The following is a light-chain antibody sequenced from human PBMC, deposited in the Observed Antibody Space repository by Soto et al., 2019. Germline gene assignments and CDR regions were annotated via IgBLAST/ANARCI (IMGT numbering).Light chain of an antibody. CDR2: SNN. CDR3: ASWDDSLKGYF. V-gene: IGLV1-44*01. J-gene: IGLJ1*01. Sequence: QSVLTQPPSASGTPGQRVTISCSGSSSNIGTDTVNWYQHLQGTAPKLLIYSNNRRPSGVPDRFSGSKSGTSASLAISGLQSEDEAAYYGASWDDSLKGYFFGTGTTLTVL. CDR1: SSNIGTDT.